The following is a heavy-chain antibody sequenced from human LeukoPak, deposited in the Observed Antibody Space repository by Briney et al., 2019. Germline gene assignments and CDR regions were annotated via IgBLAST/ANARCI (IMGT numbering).Heavy chain of an antibody. CDR2: IYYSGST. CDR3: ARDGVGYSGYPNWFDP. CDR1: GGSISSSSYY. D-gene: IGHD5-12*01. J-gene: IGHJ5*02. V-gene: IGHV4-39*07. Sequence: SETLSLTCTVSGGSISSSSYYWGWIRQPPGKGLEWIGSIYYSGSTYYNPSLKSRVTISVDTSKNQFSLKLSSVTAADTAVYYCARDGVGYSGYPNWFDPWGQGTLVTVSS.